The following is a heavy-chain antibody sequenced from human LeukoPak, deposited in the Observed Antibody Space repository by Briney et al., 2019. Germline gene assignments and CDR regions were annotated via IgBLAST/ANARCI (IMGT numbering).Heavy chain of an antibody. J-gene: IGHJ6*03. CDR2: ISGYNGNT. Sequence: ASVKVSCKASGYTFTTYNINWVRQAPGQGLEWMGWISGYNGNTNYAQKLQGRVTMTRDMSTSTVYIELSSLRSEDTAVYYCARRAPTIMAKYYYYYYYMDVWGKGTTVTVSS. D-gene: IGHD3-16*01. CDR3: ARRAPTIMAKYYYYYYYMDV. V-gene: IGHV1-18*01. CDR1: GYTFTTYN.